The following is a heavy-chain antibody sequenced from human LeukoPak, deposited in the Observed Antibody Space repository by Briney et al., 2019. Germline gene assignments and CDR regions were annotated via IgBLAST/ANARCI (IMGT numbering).Heavy chain of an antibody. J-gene: IGHJ6*02. CDR1: GFTFSSYS. Sequence: GGSLRLSCAASGFTFSSYSMVWARQAPGKGLEWVASINHNGNVNYYVDSVKGRFTISRDNAKNSLYLQMSNLRAEDTAVYFCARGGGLDVWGQGATVTVSS. CDR3: ARGGGLDV. D-gene: IGHD3-16*01. CDR2: INHNGNVN. V-gene: IGHV3-7*03.